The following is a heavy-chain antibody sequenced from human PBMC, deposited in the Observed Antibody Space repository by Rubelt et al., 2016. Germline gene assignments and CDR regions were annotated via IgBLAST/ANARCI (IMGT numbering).Heavy chain of an antibody. V-gene: IGHV3-23*01. Sequence: EVQLLESGGGLVQPGGSLRLSCAASGFTFSSYAMSWVRQAPGKGLEWVSAISGSGGSTYYADSVKGRFTISRDNAKNTLYLQMSSLRAEDTAVYYCAKGTGPRRGGTDYWGQGTLVTVSS. CDR1: GFTFSSYA. CDR2: ISGSGGST. D-gene: IGHD3/OR15-3a*01. CDR3: AKGTGPRRGGTDY. J-gene: IGHJ4*02.